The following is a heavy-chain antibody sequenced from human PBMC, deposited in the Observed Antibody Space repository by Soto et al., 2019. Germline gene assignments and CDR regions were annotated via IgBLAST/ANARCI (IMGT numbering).Heavy chain of an antibody. V-gene: IGHV4-59*08. CDR1: GGSISSYY. J-gene: IGHJ4*02. D-gene: IGHD6-19*01. CDR2: IYYSGST. CDR3: ARGFYSSGCNDY. Sequence: QVQLQESGPGLVKPSETLSLTCTVSGGSISSYYWSWIRQPPGKGLEWIGYIYYSGSTNYNPSLKSRVTISVXTSXNQXSXXXXXVTXXDXAXYYCARGFYSSGCNDYWGQGTLVTVSS.